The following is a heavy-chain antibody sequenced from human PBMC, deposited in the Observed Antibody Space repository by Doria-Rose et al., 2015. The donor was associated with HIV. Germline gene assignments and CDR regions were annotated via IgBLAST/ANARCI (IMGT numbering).Heavy chain of an antibody. CDR3: ARIKSSRWYHKYYFDF. D-gene: IGHD6-13*01. V-gene: IGHV2-26*01. CDR2: IFSDDDR. J-gene: IGHJ4*02. Sequence: QITLKESGPVLVKPTETLTLTCTVSGVSLSSPGMGVSWIRQPPGQALEWLANIFSDDDRSYNTSLKSRLTISRGTSKSQVVLTMTDMDPVDTATYYCARIKSSRWYHKYYFDFWGQGTLVIVS. CDR1: GVSLSSPGMG.